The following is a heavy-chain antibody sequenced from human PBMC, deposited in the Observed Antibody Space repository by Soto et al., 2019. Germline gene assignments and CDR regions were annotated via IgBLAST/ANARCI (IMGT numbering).Heavy chain of an antibody. V-gene: IGHV3-23*01. D-gene: IGHD3-22*01. Sequence: EVQLLESGGGLVQTGGSLRLSCAASGFTFSSYTMTWVRQAPGKGLEWVSVISDSGGTTYYADSVKGRFTISRDNSKNTLFLQMSSLRAEDTAIYYCAKKPSGYYPFDYWGQGTLVTVSS. CDR2: ISDSGGTT. CDR3: AKKPSGYYPFDY. CDR1: GFTFSSYT. J-gene: IGHJ4*02.